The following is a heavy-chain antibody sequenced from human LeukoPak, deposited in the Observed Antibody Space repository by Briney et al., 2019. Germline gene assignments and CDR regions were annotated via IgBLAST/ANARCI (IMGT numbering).Heavy chain of an antibody. Sequence: PGRSLRLSCAASGFTFSSYAMHWVRQAPGKGLEWVAVISYDGSNKYYADSVKGRFTISRDNSKNTLYLQMNSLRAEGTAVYYCARDSLGYYWGQGTLVTVSS. D-gene: IGHD7-27*01. V-gene: IGHV3-30-3*01. CDR1: GFTFSSYA. CDR3: ARDSLGYY. J-gene: IGHJ4*02. CDR2: ISYDGSNK.